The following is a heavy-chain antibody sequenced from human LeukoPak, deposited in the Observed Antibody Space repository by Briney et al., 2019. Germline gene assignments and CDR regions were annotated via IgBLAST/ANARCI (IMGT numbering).Heavy chain of an antibody. CDR2: IKSELDGGTT. Sequence: GGSLRLSCAGSGSTMRNDFMTWVRQAPGKGLEWVGRIKSELDGGTTDYAAPVKGRFAISRDSTNTLYLQMNSLKTEDTAIYYCALAWFGESRDGLDIWGHGTTVAVSS. CDR1: GSTMRNDF. J-gene: IGHJ3*02. D-gene: IGHD3-10*01. V-gene: IGHV3-15*01. CDR3: ALAWFGESRDGLDI.